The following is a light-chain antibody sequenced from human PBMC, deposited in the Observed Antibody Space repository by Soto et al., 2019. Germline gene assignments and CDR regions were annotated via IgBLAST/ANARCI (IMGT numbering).Light chain of an antibody. CDR2: GAS. CDR1: QSVSSNY. J-gene: IGKJ2*01. CDR3: QQYGSSPYT. V-gene: IGKV3-20*01. Sequence: EIVLPQSPGTLSLSPGERATLSCRASQSVSSNYLAWYQQRPGQAPRLLIYGASTRATGIPDRFSGSGSGTDFTLTISRPEPEDSAVYYCQQYGSSPYTFGQGTKLDIK.